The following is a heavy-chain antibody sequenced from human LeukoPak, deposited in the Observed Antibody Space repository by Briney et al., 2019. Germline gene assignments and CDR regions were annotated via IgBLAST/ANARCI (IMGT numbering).Heavy chain of an antibody. CDR3: ARGGLGYCSSTSCYTSAPFDY. V-gene: IGHV1-2*02. CDR1: GYTFTGYY. D-gene: IGHD2-2*02. CDR2: INPNSGGT. J-gene: IGHJ4*02. Sequence: ASVEVSCKASGYTFTGYYMHWVRQAPGQGLEWMGWINPNSGGTNYAQKFQGRVTMTRDTSISTAYMELSRLRSDDTAVYYCARGGLGYCSSTSCYTSAPFDYWGQGTLVTVSS.